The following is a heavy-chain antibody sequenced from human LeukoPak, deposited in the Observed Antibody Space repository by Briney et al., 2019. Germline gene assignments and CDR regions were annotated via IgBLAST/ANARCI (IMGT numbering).Heavy chain of an antibody. J-gene: IGHJ4*02. CDR3: AREGYAYCSGGSRQENPLDY. Sequence: GGSLRLSCAASGFTFSSYEMNWVRQAPGKGLEWVSYISSSGSTIYYADSVKGRFTISRDNAKNSLYLQMNSLRAEDTAVYYCAREGYAYCSGGSRQENPLDYWGQGTLVTVSS. CDR1: GFTFSSYE. D-gene: IGHD2-15*01. V-gene: IGHV3-48*03. CDR2: ISSSGSTI.